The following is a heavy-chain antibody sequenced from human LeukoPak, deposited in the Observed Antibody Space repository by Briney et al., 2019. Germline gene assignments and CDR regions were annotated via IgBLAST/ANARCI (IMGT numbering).Heavy chain of an antibody. Sequence: GGSLRLSCAASGFTFSSYAMSWVRQAPGKGLEWVSGISGSGGRTYYADSVRGRFTISRDNSKNTLYLQMNSLRAGDTAVYYCAKGGTKTYYDILTGSIGDDYWGQGTLVTVSS. CDR3: AKGGTKTYYDILTGSIGDDY. V-gene: IGHV3-23*01. CDR2: ISGSGGRT. J-gene: IGHJ4*02. D-gene: IGHD3-9*01. CDR1: GFTFSSYA.